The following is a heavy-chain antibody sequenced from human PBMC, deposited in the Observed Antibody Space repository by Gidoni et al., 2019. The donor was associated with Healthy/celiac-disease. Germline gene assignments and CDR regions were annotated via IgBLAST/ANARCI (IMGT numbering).Heavy chain of an antibody. J-gene: IGHJ4*02. CDR1: GGSFSGYY. CDR3: ARVTSSGWYVDY. CDR2: INHSGST. V-gene: IGHV4-34*01. D-gene: IGHD6-19*01. Sequence: ETLSLTCAVYGGSFSGYYWSWIRQPPGKGLEWIGEINHSGSTNYNPSLKSRVTISVDTSKNQFSLKLSSVTAADTAVYYCARVTSSGWYVDYWGQGTLVTVSS.